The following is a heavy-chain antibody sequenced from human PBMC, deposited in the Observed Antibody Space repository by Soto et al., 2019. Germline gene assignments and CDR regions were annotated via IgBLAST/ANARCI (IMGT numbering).Heavy chain of an antibody. CDR1: GFTFSSDG. J-gene: IGHJ4*02. D-gene: IGHD2-2*01. Sequence: VQLAESGGGVVQPGRSLRLSCVASGFTFSSDGMTWVRQAPGKGLEWVAVISNDGSYDFYADSVKGRFTISRDNSKNTLLLQMNSLKPEDTALYFCVKGRGANCRDPTCYMFDSWGQGERFTVS. V-gene: IGHV3-30*18. CDR3: VKGRGANCRDPTCYMFDS. CDR2: ISNDGSYD.